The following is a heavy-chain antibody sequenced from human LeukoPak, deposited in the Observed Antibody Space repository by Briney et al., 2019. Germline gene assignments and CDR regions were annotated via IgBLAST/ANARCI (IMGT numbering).Heavy chain of an antibody. Sequence: GGSLRLSCAASGFTFSSYSMNWVRQAPGKGLEWVSSISSSSRYIYYADSVKGRFTISRDDAKNSLYLQMNSLRAEDTAVYYCARDSSSSGWYYFDYWGQGTLVTVSS. V-gene: IGHV3-21*01. CDR3: ARDSSSSGWYYFDY. CDR1: GFTFSSYS. J-gene: IGHJ4*02. CDR2: ISSSSRYI. D-gene: IGHD6-19*01.